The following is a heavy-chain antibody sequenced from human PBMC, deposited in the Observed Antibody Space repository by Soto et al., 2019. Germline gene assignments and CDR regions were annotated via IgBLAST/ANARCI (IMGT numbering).Heavy chain of an antibody. CDR1: GDSMSSTAYY. V-gene: IGHV4-31*03. J-gene: IGHJ4*02. Sequence: SETLSLTCSVSGDSMSSTAYYWSWIRQHPGKGLEWIAYIYHSGDTHYNPSLRSRITISVDTSKNQFSLKLTSVTDADTAVYYCASTYSGYLDKWGQGTPVPASS. D-gene: IGHD3-22*01. CDR3: ASTYSGYLDK. CDR2: IYHSGDT.